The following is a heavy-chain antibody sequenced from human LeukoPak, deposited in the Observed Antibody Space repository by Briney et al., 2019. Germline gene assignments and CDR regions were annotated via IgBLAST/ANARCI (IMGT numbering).Heavy chain of an antibody. Sequence: PSETLSLTCAVYGGSFSGYYWSWIRQPPGKGLEWIGEINHSGSTNYNPSLKSRVIMSVDTSKNQFSLKLSSVTAADTAVYYCARTLTYCSGGSCYYYYGMDVWGQGTTVTVSS. CDR3: ARTLTYCSGGSCYYYYGMDV. CDR1: GGSFSGYY. J-gene: IGHJ6*02. V-gene: IGHV4-34*01. CDR2: INHSGST. D-gene: IGHD2-15*01.